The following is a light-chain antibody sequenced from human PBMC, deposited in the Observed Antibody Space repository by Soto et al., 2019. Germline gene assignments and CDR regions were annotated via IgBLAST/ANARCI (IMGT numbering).Light chain of an antibody. J-gene: IGLJ3*02. CDR2: EVS. CDR3: SSYTSSSTLWV. CDR1: SSDVGGYNY. V-gene: IGLV2-14*01. Sequence: SALTQPASVSGSPGQSITISCTGTSSDVGGYNYVSWYQQHPGKATKLMIYEVSNRPSGVSNRFSGSKSGNTASLTISGLKAEDEADYYCSSYTSSSTLWVFGGGTKVTVL.